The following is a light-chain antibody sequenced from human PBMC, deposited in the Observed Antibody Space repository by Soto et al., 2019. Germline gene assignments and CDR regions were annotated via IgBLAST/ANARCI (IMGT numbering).Light chain of an antibody. Sequence: EIVLTQSPGTLFLSPGERATLSCRASQSVSSSYLAWYQQKPGQAPRLLIYGASSRATGIPDRFSGSGSGIDFTLTISRLEPEDFAVYYCQQYGSSVPITFGPGTKVDIK. V-gene: IGKV3-20*01. J-gene: IGKJ3*01. CDR1: QSVSSSY. CDR3: QQYGSSVPIT. CDR2: GAS.